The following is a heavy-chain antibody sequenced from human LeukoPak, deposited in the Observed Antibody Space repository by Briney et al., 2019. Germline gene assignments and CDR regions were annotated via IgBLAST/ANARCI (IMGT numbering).Heavy chain of an antibody. V-gene: IGHV3-23*05. J-gene: IGHJ4*02. CDR2: IYGSNNNT. Sequence: PGGSLRLSCAASGFTFSSFAMGWVRLAPGKELQWISCIYGSNNNTYYTDSVTGRFTISRDNSKTTLFLQMNSLRAEDTAVYYCAKGISGSCYTGLGFWGQGTLVTVSS. CDR3: AKGISGSCYTGLGF. CDR1: GFTFSSFA. D-gene: IGHD2-2*02.